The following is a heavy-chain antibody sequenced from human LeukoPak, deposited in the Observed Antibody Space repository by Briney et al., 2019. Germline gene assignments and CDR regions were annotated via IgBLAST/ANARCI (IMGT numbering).Heavy chain of an antibody. CDR1: GFTFRTYS. CDR3: ARFLATWDYYYMDV. V-gene: IGHV3-48*01. CDR2: IGGSGSFI. J-gene: IGHJ6*03. Sequence: GGSLRLSCAASGFTFRTYSMNWVRQAPGKGLEWVSHIGGSGSFIYYADSVKGRFTISRDNAENSVYLQMDSPRVEDTAVYYCARFLATWDYYYMDVWGKGTTVTVSS. D-gene: IGHD3-3*01.